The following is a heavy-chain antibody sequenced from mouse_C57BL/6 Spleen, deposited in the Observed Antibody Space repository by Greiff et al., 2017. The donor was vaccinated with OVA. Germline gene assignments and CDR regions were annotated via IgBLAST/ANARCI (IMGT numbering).Heavy chain of an antibody. V-gene: IGHV1-81*01. CDR1: GYTFTSYG. Sequence: QVQLKESGAELARPGASVKLSCKASGYTFTSYGISWVKQRTGQGLEWIGEIYPRSGNTYYNEKFKGKATLTADKSSSTAYMELRSLTSEDSAVYFCAREATVEDAMDYWGQGTSVTVSS. D-gene: IGHD1-1*01. J-gene: IGHJ4*01. CDR3: AREATVEDAMDY. CDR2: IYPRSGNT.